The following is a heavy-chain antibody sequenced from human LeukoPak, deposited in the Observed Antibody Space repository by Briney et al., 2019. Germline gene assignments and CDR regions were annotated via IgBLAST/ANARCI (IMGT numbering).Heavy chain of an antibody. CDR2: IYHSGST. Sequence: PSETLSLTCAVSGYSFSSGYYWGWLRPPPGTGLEWIGSIYHSGSTYYNPSLKSRVTISVDTSKNQFSLKLSSVTAADTAVYYCARDSSSSYPDAFDIWGQGTMVTVSS. V-gene: IGHV4-38-2*01. D-gene: IGHD6-13*01. CDR1: GYSFSSGYY. J-gene: IGHJ3*02. CDR3: ARDSSSSYPDAFDI.